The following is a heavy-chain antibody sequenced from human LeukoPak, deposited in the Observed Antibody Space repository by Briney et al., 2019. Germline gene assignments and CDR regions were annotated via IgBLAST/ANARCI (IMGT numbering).Heavy chain of an antibody. CDR3: ARGGYCSSTSCFSPSLYNWFDP. Sequence: PSETLSLTCAVYGGSFSGYYWSWIRQTPGKGLEWTGAINHSGSTNYNPSLKSRVTISVDTSKNQFSLKLRSVTAADTAVYYCARGGYCSSTSCFSPSLYNWFDPWGQGTLVTVSS. D-gene: IGHD2-2*01. CDR1: GGSFSGYY. V-gene: IGHV4-34*01. J-gene: IGHJ5*02. CDR2: INHSGST.